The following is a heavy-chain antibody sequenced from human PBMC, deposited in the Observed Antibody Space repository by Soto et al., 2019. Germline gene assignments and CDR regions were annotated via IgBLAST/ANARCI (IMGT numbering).Heavy chain of an antibody. CDR1: GFTFSSYA. J-gene: IGHJ4*02. V-gene: IGHV3-23*01. CDR3: AKGSGDYVWGSYRPFDY. Sequence: GGSLRLSCAASGFTFSSYAMSWVRQAPGKGLEWVSAISGSGGSTYYADSVKGRLTISRDNSKNTLYLQMNSLRAEDTAVYYCAKGSGDYVWGSYRPFDYWGQGTLVTVSS. D-gene: IGHD3-16*02. CDR2: ISGSGGST.